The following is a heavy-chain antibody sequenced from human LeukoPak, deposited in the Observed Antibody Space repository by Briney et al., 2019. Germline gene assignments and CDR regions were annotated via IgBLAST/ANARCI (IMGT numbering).Heavy chain of an antibody. V-gene: IGHV1-18*01. J-gene: IGHJ5*02. Sequence: ASVKVSCKASGYTFTSCGISWVRQAPGQGLEWMGWISAYNGNTNYAQKLQGRVTMTTDTSTSTAYMELRSLRSDDTAVYYCARVAATVFFFDPWGQGTLVTVSS. D-gene: IGHD2-15*01. CDR3: ARVAATVFFFDP. CDR1: GYTFTSCG. CDR2: ISAYNGNT.